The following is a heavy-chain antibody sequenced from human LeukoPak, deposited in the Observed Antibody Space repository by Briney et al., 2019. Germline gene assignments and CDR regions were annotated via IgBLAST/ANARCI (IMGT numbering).Heavy chain of an antibody. J-gene: IGHJ5*02. CDR1: GYTFTTYA. Sequence: GASVKVSCKASGYTFTTYAINWVRQAPGQGLEWMGWINTNTGNPTYAQGFTGRFVFSLDTSVSTTYLQITSLEGDDTAVYYCARANLWFGELGWIDPWGQGTQVTVSS. CDR3: ARANLWFGELGWIDP. CDR2: INTNTGNP. V-gene: IGHV7-4-1*02. D-gene: IGHD3-10*01.